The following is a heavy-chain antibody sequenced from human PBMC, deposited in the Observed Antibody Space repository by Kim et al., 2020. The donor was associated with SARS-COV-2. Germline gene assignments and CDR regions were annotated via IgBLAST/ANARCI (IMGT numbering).Heavy chain of an antibody. CDR2: IYYTGST. J-gene: IGHJ5*02. Sequence: SETLSLTCTVSGGSINRNYLSWFRQPPGKGLEWIGYIYYTGSTNYNPSLQSRVTISVARSNNQFSLKLNSLTAADTAVYYCASDMTSGWYYLWGRGAPVTVSS. V-gene: IGHV4-59*01. D-gene: IGHD6-19*01. CDR1: GGSINRNY. CDR3: ASDMTSGWYYL.